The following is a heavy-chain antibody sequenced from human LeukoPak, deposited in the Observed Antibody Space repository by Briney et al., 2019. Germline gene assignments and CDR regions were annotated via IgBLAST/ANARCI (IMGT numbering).Heavy chain of an antibody. CDR1: GGSISNYY. V-gene: IGHV3-23*01. Sequence: ETLSLTCTASGGSISNYYWSWVRQAPGKGLEWVSAISGSGGSTYYADSVKGRFTISRDNSKNTLYLQMNSLRAEDTAVYYCAKKGGRWLRFNYYYGMDVWGQGPTVTVSS. J-gene: IGHJ6*02. CDR3: AKKGGRWLRFNYYYGMDV. D-gene: IGHD5-12*01. CDR2: ISGSGGST.